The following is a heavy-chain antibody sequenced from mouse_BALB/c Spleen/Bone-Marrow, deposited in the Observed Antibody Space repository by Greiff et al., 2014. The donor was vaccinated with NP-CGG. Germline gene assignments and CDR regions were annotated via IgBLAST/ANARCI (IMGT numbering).Heavy chain of an antibody. CDR3: ASSDNYEGGAMDY. V-gene: IGHV14-3*02. Sequence: VQLQQPGAELVKPGASVKLSCTASGFNIKDTYMHWVKQRPEQGLEWIGRIDPANGNTKYVQTFQGKATITADKSSTTAYLQRSSLTSEDTAVYYCASSDNYEGGAMDYWGQGISVTVSS. D-gene: IGHD2-12*01. CDR2: IDPANGNT. J-gene: IGHJ4*01. CDR1: GFNIKDTY.